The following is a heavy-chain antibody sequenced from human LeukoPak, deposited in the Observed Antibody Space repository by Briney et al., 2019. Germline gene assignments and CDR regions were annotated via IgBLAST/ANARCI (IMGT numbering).Heavy chain of an antibody. J-gene: IGHJ6*02. D-gene: IGHD6-19*01. CDR2: INAGNGNT. CDR3: ARDLGSSGWYKDYYGMDV. V-gene: IGHV1-3*01. Sequence: ASVTVSSKASGYTFTSYAMHWVRQAPGQRLEWMGWINAGNGNTKYSQKFQGRVTITRDTSASTAYMELSSLRSEDTAVYYCARDLGSSGWYKDYYGMDVWGQGTTVTVSS. CDR1: GYTFTSYA.